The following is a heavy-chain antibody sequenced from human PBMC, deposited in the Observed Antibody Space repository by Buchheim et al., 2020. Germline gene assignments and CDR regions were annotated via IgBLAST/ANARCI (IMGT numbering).Heavy chain of an antibody. CDR1: GFTFSSYG. J-gene: IGHJ4*02. CDR3: AKGYYYDSSLDY. V-gene: IGHV3-30*02. Sequence: QVQLVESGGGVVQPGRSLRLSCAASGFTFSSYGMHWVRQAPGKGLEWVAFIRYDGSNKYYEDPVKGRFTISRDNSKKTLYLQMNSLRAEDTAVYYCAKGYYYDSSLDYWGQGTL. D-gene: IGHD3-22*01. CDR2: IRYDGSNK.